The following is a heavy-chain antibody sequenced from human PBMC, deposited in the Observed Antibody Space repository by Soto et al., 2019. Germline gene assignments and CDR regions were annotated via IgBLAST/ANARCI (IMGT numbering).Heavy chain of an antibody. CDR3: ARVFRARDFWYYYMDV. Sequence: SVKVSCKASGGTFSSYTISWVRQAPGQGLEWMGRIIPILGIANYAQKFQGRVTITADKSTSTAYMELSSLRSEDTAVYYCARVFRARDFWYYYMDVWGKGTTVTVSS. CDR2: IIPILGIA. V-gene: IGHV1-69*02. J-gene: IGHJ6*03. CDR1: GGTFSSYT. D-gene: IGHD3-10*02.